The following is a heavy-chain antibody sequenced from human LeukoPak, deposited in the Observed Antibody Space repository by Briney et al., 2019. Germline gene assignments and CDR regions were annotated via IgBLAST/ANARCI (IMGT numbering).Heavy chain of an antibody. J-gene: IGHJ4*02. CDR3: AREGGRYCSGGSCYSSNGWYGGLNY. V-gene: IGHV1-18*01. D-gene: IGHD2-15*01. CDR1: GYTFTSYG. CDR2: ISTYNGHT. Sequence: ASVKVSCKASGYTFTSYGISWVRQAPGQGLEWMGWISTYNGHTNCARKVQGRVTMTTDTSTSTAYMELRSLRSDDTAVYYCAREGGRYCSGGSCYSSNGWYGGLNYWGQGTRVTVSS.